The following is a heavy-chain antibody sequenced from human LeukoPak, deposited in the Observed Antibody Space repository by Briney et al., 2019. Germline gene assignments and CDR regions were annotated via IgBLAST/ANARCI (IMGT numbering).Heavy chain of an antibody. CDR3: ARLKIDGTHFDY. Sequence: GGSLRLSCAASGFTFNSYSMSWVRQTPGKGLEWVSVIYVGGSAYYADSVKGRFTISGDSSKNTLYLQMNSLRAEDTAVYYCARLKIDGTHFDYWGQGTLVTVSS. J-gene: IGHJ4*02. V-gene: IGHV3-53*01. CDR1: GFTFNSYS. CDR2: IYVGGSA. D-gene: IGHD3-9*01.